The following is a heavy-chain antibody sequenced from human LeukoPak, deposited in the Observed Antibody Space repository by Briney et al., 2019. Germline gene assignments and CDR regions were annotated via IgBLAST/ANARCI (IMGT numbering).Heavy chain of an antibody. V-gene: IGHV3-49*04. J-gene: IGHJ4*02. CDR2: IRSKAYGGTT. D-gene: IGHD5-12*01. CDR1: GFTFGDYA. Sequence: GGSLRLSCTASGFTFGDYAMSWVRQAPGKGLEWVGFIRSKAYGGTTEYAASVKGKFTISRDDSKSIAYLQMNSLKTEDTAVYYCTREGGGYDYLADYWSQGALVTVSS. CDR3: TREGGGYDYLADY.